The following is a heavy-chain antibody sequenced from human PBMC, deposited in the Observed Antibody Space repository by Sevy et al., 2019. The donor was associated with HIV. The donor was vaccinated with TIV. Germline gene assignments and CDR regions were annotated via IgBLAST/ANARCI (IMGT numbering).Heavy chain of an antibody. CDR3: ARDYKGLLLLYYFDF. CDR2: ISAYNGNT. D-gene: IGHD2-15*01. Sequence: ASVKVSCKASGYTFTSYGISWVRQAPGQGLEWMGWISAYNGNTNYAQKLQGRVTMTTDTSTSTAYMELRSLRSDDTAVYYCARDYKGLLLLYYFDFWGQGTMVTVSS. J-gene: IGHJ4*02. V-gene: IGHV1-18*01. CDR1: GYTFTSYG.